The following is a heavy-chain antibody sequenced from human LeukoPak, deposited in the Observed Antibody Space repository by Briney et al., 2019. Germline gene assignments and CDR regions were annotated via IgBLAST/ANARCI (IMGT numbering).Heavy chain of an antibody. J-gene: IGHJ4*02. V-gene: IGHV3-74*01. D-gene: IGHD1-26*01. CDR2: ISSDGSIT. Sequence: QPGGSLRLSCAASGFTFSNYWMHWVRQAPGKGLVWVSRISSDGSITNYADPVKGRFTISRDNAKSTQYLQMNSLRAEDTAVYYCARQYSGSYFYWGQGTLVTVSS. CDR1: GFTFSNYW. CDR3: ARQYSGSYFY.